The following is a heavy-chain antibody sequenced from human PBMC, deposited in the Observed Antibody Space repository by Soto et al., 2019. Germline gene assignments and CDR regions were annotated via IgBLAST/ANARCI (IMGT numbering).Heavy chain of an antibody. CDR1: GFTFSSYA. J-gene: IGHJ6*02. CDR3: ARDPGYGMDV. V-gene: IGHV3-30-3*01. Sequence: GGSLRLSCAASGFTFSSYAMHWGRQAPGKGLEWVAVISYDGSNKYYADSVKGRFTISRDNSKNTLYLQMNSLRAEDTAVYYCARDPGYGMDVWGQGTTVTVSS. CDR2: ISYDGSNK.